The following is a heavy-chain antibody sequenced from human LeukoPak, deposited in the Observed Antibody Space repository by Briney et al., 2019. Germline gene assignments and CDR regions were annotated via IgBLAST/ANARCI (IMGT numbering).Heavy chain of an antibody. CDR3: AKEGGTTGTTGAFDI. CDR1: GFTFSNYA. J-gene: IGHJ3*02. Sequence: GGSLRLSCVASGFTFSNYAMSWVRQAPGKGLEWVAVISYDGSNKYYADSVKGRFTISRDNSKNTLYLQMNSLRAEDTAVYYCAKEGGTTGTTGAFDIWGQGTMVTVSS. V-gene: IGHV3-30*18. D-gene: IGHD1-1*01. CDR2: ISYDGSNK.